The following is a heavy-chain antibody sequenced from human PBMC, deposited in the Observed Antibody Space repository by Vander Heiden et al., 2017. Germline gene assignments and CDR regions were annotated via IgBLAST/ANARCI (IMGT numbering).Heavy chain of an antibody. V-gene: IGHV4-34*01. Sequence: QVQLQQWGAGLLKPSETLSLTCAVYGGSFSGYYLSWIRQPPGKGLEGIGEINHSGITNYNPSLKSRVTISVDTSKNQFSLKLSSVTAADTAVYYCAKAGPNYDILTGYYTGKYFDYWGQGTLVTVSS. J-gene: IGHJ4*02. CDR2: INHSGIT. CDR1: GGSFSGYY. D-gene: IGHD3-9*01. CDR3: AKAGPNYDILTGYYTGKYFDY.